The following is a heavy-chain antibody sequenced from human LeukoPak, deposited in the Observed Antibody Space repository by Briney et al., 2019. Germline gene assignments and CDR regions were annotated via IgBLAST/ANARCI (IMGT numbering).Heavy chain of an antibody. J-gene: IGHJ4*02. D-gene: IGHD3-16*02. CDR1: GFTVSSNY. V-gene: IGHV3-53*01. CDR3: AKRVWGSYRYTDY. CDR2: IYSGGST. Sequence: PGESLRLSXAASGFTVSSNYMSWVRQAPGKGLEWVSVIYSGGSTYYADSVKGRFTISRDNSKNTLYLQMNSLRAEDTAVYYCAKRVWGSYRYTDYWGQGTLVTVSS.